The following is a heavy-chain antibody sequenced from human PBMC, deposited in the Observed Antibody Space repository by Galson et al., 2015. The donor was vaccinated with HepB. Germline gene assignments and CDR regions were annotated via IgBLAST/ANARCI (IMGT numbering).Heavy chain of an antibody. CDR2: IFSGGGT. CDR1: GFTVSSNY. Sequence: SLRLSCAASGFTVSSNYMNWVRQAPGKGLEWVSVIFSGGGTYYADSVKGRFTISRDNSKNTLFLQMNSLRAEDTAVYYCARETPLYYDSSGDRRLAFDIWGQGTMVTVSS. V-gene: IGHV3-66*01. J-gene: IGHJ3*02. CDR3: ARETPLYYDSSGDRRLAFDI. D-gene: IGHD3-22*01.